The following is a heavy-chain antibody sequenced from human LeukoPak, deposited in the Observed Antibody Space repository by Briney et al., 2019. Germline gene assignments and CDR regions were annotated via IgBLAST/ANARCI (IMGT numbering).Heavy chain of an antibody. CDR2: IITIFGTA. V-gene: IGHV1-69*13. CDR1: GGTFSSYA. J-gene: IGHJ5*02. Sequence: GASVKVSCKASGGTFSSYAISWVRQAPGQGLEWMGGIITIFGTANYAQQFQGRVTITADESTSTPYMELSSLRSEDTAVYYCARTSSPPSYYYGSGSPGARFDPWGQGTLVTVSS. CDR3: ARTSSPPSYYYGSGSPGARFDP. D-gene: IGHD3-10*01.